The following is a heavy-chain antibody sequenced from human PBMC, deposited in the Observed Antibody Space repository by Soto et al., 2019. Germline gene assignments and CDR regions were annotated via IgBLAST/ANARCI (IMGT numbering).Heavy chain of an antibody. J-gene: IGHJ4*02. D-gene: IGHD3-10*01. V-gene: IGHV3-23*01. CDR1: GLSFTNYV. Sequence: GGSLRLSCAASGLSFTNYVMSWVRQAPGKGLEWLAGISGSGDNTYYADSVKGRFTISRDNSKNTLYLQMNSLRAEDTAVYYCASQYGSGSYFNDYWGQGTLVTVSS. CDR2: ISGSGDNT. CDR3: ASQYGSGSYFNDY.